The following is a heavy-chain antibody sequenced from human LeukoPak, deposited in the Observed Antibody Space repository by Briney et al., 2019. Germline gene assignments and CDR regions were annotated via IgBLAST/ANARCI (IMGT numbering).Heavy chain of an antibody. J-gene: IGHJ4*02. CDR1: RGTFSSYA. CDR2: IIPIFGTA. Sequence: SVKVSCKASRGTFSSYAISWVRQAPGQGLEWMGGIIPIFGTANHAQKFQGRVTISTDESTSTAYMELSSLRSDDTAVYYCARDGVAEYYFDYWDQGTLVTVPS. V-gene: IGHV1-69*05. CDR3: ARDGVAEYYFDY. D-gene: IGHD6-19*01.